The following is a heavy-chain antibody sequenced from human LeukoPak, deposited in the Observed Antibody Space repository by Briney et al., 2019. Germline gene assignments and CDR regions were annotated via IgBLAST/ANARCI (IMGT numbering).Heavy chain of an antibody. D-gene: IGHD5-18*01. J-gene: IGHJ4*02. V-gene: IGHV4-34*01. CDR2: INHSGST. CDR3: ARGGYSYGLY. Sequence: SETLSLTCAVYGGSFSGYYWSWIRQPPGKGLEWVGEINHSGSTNYNVSLKGRVTISVDTSKNQFSLKLSSVTAADTAVYYCARGGYSYGLYWGQGTLVTVSS. CDR1: GGSFSGYY.